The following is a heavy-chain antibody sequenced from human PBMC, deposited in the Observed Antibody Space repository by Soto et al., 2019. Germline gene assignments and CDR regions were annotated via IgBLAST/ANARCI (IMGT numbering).Heavy chain of an antibody. Sequence: QVQLVQSGAEVKKPGSSVKVSCKASGGTFSSYAISWVRQAPGQGLEWMGGIITIFGTANYAQKFQGRVTITADEPTSTAYMELSSLRSEDTAVYYCAREGLRDGYNYRAFDYWGQGTLVTVSS. CDR2: IITIFGTA. D-gene: IGHD5-12*01. CDR1: GGTFSSYA. V-gene: IGHV1-69*01. CDR3: AREGLRDGYNYRAFDY. J-gene: IGHJ4*02.